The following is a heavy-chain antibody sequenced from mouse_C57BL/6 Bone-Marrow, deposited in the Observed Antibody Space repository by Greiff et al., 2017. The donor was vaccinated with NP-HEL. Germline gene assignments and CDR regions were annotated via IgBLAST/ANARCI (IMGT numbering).Heavy chain of an antibody. CDR2: IWWDDDK. CDR3: ARIWWLLLYWYFDV. CDR1: GFSLSTFGMG. V-gene: IGHV8-8*01. Sequence: QVTLKECGPGILQPSQTLSLTCSFSGFSLSTFGMGVGWIRQPSGKGLEWLAHIWWDDDKYYNPALKSRLTISKDTSKNQVFLTIANVDTADTATYYFARIWWLLLYWYFDVWGTGTTVTVSS. J-gene: IGHJ1*03. D-gene: IGHD2-3*01.